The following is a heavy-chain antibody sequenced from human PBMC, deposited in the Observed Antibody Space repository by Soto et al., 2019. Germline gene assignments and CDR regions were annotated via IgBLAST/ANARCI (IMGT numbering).Heavy chain of an antibody. CDR1: GGSFSGYY. J-gene: IGHJ4*02. V-gene: IGHV4-34*01. CDR2: INHSGST. Sequence: QVQLQQWGAGLLKPSETLSLTCAVYGGSFSGYYWSWIRQPPGKGLEWIGEINHSGSTNYNPSLKSRVTISVDTSKNQFSLKLSSVTAADTAVYYCARGLSSSTSCYLDYWGQGTLVTVSS. D-gene: IGHD2-2*01. CDR3: ARGLSSSTSCYLDY.